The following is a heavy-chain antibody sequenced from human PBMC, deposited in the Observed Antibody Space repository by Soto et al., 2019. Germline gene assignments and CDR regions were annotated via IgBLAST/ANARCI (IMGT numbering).Heavy chain of an antibody. CDR1: GFTFSSYA. V-gene: IGHV3-23*01. CDR3: AKARLRYYDSSGYYYYGMDV. J-gene: IGHJ6*02. Sequence: PGGSLRLSCAASGFTFSSYAMSWVRQAPGKGLEWVSAISGSGGSTYYADSVKGRFTISRDNSKNTLYLQMNSLRAEDTAVYYCAKARLRYYDSSGYYYYGMDVWGQGTTVTVSS. CDR2: ISGSGGST. D-gene: IGHD3-22*01.